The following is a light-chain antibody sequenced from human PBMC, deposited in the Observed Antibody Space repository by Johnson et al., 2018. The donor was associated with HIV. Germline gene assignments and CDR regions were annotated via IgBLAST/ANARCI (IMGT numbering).Light chain of an antibody. CDR2: DNN. J-gene: IGLJ1*01. V-gene: IGLV1-51*01. CDR1: SSNIGNNY. Sequence: QSVLTQPPSVSAAPGQTVTISCSGSSSNIGNNYVSWYQQLPGTAPKLLIYDNNKRPSGIPDRFSGSKSGTSATLGITGLQTGDEADYYCGTWDTSLSAGVFGPGTKVSV. CDR3: GTWDTSLSAGV.